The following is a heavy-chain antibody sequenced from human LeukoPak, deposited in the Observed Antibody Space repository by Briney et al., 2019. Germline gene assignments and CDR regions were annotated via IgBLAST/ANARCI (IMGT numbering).Heavy chain of an antibody. Sequence: ASVKVSCKASGGTFSSYVISWVRQAPGQGLDWMGWISLYNAKTNYAQKLQGRVTMTTDTSTSTAYMELMSLRSDDTAVYYCARLGVAGDPSSAEYLQHWGQGTLVTVSS. CDR1: GGTFSSYV. CDR2: ISLYNAKT. D-gene: IGHD6-19*01. J-gene: IGHJ1*01. CDR3: ARLGVAGDPSSAEYLQH. V-gene: IGHV1-18*01.